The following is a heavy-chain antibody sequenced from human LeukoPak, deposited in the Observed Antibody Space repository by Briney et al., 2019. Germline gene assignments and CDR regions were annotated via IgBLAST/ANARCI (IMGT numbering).Heavy chain of an antibody. V-gene: IGHV1-69*05. J-gene: IGHJ5*02. Sequence: GASVKVSCKASGGTFNNYAISWVRQAPGQGLEWMGGIIPIFDTANYAQKFQGRVTLTRDMSTSTDYLELSSLRSEDTAVYYCARDNSVRDEAWWFNPWGQGTLVTVSS. CDR3: ARDNSVRDEAWWFNP. D-gene: IGHD5-24*01. CDR1: GGTFNNYA. CDR2: IIPIFDTA.